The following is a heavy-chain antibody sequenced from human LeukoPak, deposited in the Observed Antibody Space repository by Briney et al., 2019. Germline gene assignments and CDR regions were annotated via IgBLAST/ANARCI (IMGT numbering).Heavy chain of an antibody. CDR3: VRLQPNTGEWAFDI. CDR1: GGSISTYY. D-gene: IGHD1-1*01. J-gene: IGHJ3*02. Sequence: SETLSLTCTGSGGSISTYYWSWIRQPPGEGLKGIGYISNSGTTNYKPSLKSRVTISVDTYKNQLSLPMSSVTAADTAVYPCVRLQPNTGEWAFDIWGHGTMVSVSS. CDR2: ISNSGTT. V-gene: IGHV4-59*01.